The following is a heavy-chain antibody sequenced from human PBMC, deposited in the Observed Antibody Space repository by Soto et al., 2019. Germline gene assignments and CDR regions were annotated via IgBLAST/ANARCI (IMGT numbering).Heavy chain of an antibody. CDR2: IYYSGST. Sequence: SETLSLTCTVSGGSTSSGDYYWSWIRQPPGKGLEWIGYIYYSGSTYYNPSLKSRVTISVDTSKNQFSLKLSSVTAADTAVYYCARVREAAGPLQGYYYGMDVWGQGTTVTAP. CDR3: ARVREAAGPLQGYYYGMDV. V-gene: IGHV4-30-4*01. CDR1: GGSTSSGDYY. D-gene: IGHD6-13*01. J-gene: IGHJ6*02.